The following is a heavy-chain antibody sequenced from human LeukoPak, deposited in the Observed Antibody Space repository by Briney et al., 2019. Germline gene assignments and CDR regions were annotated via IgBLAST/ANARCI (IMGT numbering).Heavy chain of an antibody. CDR3: AKDQTMVRGVRGNWFDP. Sequence: GGTLRLSCAASGFTFSSYGMSWVRQAPGKGLEWVSAISGSGGSTYYADSVKGRFTISRDNSKNTLYLQMNSLRAEDTAVYYCAKDQTMVRGVRGNWFDPWGQGTLVTVSS. J-gene: IGHJ5*02. V-gene: IGHV3-23*01. CDR2: ISGSGGST. D-gene: IGHD3-10*01. CDR1: GFTFSSYG.